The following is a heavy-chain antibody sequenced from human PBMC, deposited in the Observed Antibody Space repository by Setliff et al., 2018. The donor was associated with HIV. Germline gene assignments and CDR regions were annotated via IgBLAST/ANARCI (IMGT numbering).Heavy chain of an antibody. CDR1: GGSISSGSYY. Sequence: SETLSLTCTVSGGSISSGSYYWSWIRQPAGKGLEWIGRIYTSGSTNYNPSLKSRVTISVDTSKNHFSLKLRSVTAADTAVYYCGRIPYGSGSFGWFDPWGRGTLVTVSS. J-gene: IGHJ5*02. CDR3: GRIPYGSGSFGWFDP. D-gene: IGHD3-10*01. V-gene: IGHV4-61*02. CDR2: IYTSGST.